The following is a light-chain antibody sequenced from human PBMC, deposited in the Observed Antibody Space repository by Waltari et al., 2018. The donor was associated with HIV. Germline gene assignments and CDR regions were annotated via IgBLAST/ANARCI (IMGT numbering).Light chain of an antibody. CDR3: QSADSSGALGV. J-gene: IGLJ2*01. Sequence: YELTQPPSVSVSPGHTARIPCSGDALPYLFALWYQQRPGQAPILLIVKDNKRPAGIPERFSGSSSGTTVTLTISGVQAEDEADYYCQSADSSGALGVFGGGTKLTVL. CDR1: ALPYLF. CDR2: KDN. V-gene: IGLV3-25*03.